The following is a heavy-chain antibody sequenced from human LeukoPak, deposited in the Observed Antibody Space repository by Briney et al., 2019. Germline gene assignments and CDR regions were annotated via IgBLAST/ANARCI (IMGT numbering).Heavy chain of an antibody. Sequence: SETLSLTCAVYGGSFSGYYWSWIRQPPGKGLEWIGEINHSGSTNYNPSLKSRVTISVDTSKSQFSLKLSSVTAADTAVYYCARGPGYCSSTSCSFFDYWGQGTLVTASS. CDR3: ARGPGYCSSTSCSFFDY. CDR2: INHSGST. J-gene: IGHJ4*02. V-gene: IGHV4-34*01. D-gene: IGHD2-2*01. CDR1: GGSFSGYY.